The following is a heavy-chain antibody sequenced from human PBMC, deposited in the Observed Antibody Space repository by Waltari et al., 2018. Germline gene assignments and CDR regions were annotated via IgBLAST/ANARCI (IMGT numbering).Heavy chain of an antibody. CDR1: GGSISSYY. D-gene: IGHD3-3*01. CDR3: ARSDFWSGYSCVDY. Sequence: QVQLQESGPGLVKPSETLSLTCTVSGGSISSYYWSWIRQPAGKGLEWIGRIYTSGSTTSNPSLKSRVTMSVDTSKNQFSLKLSSVTAADTAVYYCARSDFWSGYSCVDYWGQGTLVTVSS. V-gene: IGHV4-4*07. J-gene: IGHJ4*02. CDR2: IYTSGST.